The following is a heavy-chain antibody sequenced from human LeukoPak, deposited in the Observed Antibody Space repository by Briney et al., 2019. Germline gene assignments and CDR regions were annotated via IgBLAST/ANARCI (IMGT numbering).Heavy chain of an antibody. CDR1: GFTFSNYA. Sequence: GGSLRLSCAASGFTFSNYAMSWVRQAPGEGLEWVSVIFSGGSTYYAESVKGRFTISRDSSKNTLYLQMNSLRAEDTAVYYCASRRYSAYAFDYWGQGTLVTVSS. V-gene: IGHV3-53*01. J-gene: IGHJ4*02. CDR2: IFSGGST. CDR3: ASRRYSAYAFDY. D-gene: IGHD5-12*01.